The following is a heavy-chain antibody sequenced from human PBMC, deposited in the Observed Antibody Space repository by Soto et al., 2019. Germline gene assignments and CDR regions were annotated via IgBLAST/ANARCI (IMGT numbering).Heavy chain of an antibody. D-gene: IGHD3-16*02. CDR2: INHSGST. CDR3: ARSYVWGSHHRYFDY. J-gene: IGHJ4*02. Sequence: SETLSLTCAVYGGSFSDYYWTWIRQPPGKELEWIGEINHSGSTNYNPSLKSRVTISLDTSKNQFSLKLSSVTAADTAMYYCARSYVWGSHHRYFDYWGQGSQVTVSS. V-gene: IGHV4-34*01. CDR1: GGSFSDYY.